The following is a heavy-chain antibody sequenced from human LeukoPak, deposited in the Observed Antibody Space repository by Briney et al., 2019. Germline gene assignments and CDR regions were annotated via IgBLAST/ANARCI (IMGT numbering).Heavy chain of an antibody. V-gene: IGHV1-24*01. D-gene: IGHD6-19*01. Sequence: ASVKVSCKVSGYTLTELSMHWVRQAPGNGLEWMGGFDPEDGETIYAQKFQGRVTMTEDTSTDTAHMELSSLRSEDTAVYYCATDTIGGWARYFDYWGQGTLVTVSS. CDR1: GYTLTELS. CDR3: ATDTIGGWARYFDY. J-gene: IGHJ4*02. CDR2: FDPEDGET.